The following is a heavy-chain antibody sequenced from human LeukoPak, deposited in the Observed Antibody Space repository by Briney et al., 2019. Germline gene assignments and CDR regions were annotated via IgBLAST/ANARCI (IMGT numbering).Heavy chain of an antibody. CDR3: ARDLLVGVGSVGYCSGGSCYKPYVIDAFDI. J-gene: IGHJ3*02. CDR2: SNPNSGDT. D-gene: IGHD2-15*01. Sequence: ASVKVSCKASGYTFTGYYMHWVRQAPGQGLEWKGWSNPNSGDTNYAQKFQGRVTMTRDTSISTAYMELSRLRSDDTAVYYCARDLLVGVGSVGYCSGGSCYKPYVIDAFDIWGQGTMVTVSS. CDR1: GYTFTGYY. V-gene: IGHV1-2*02.